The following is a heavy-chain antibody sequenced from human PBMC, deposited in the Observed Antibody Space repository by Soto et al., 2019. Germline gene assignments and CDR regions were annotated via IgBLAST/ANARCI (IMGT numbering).Heavy chain of an antibody. Sequence: SETLSLTCTVSGGSISSYYWSWIRQPPGKGLEWIGYIYYSGSTNYNPSLKSRVTISVDTSKNQFSLKLSSVTAADTAGYYCAIRGIGSFNFDYLGQGTLLTVSS. J-gene: IGHJ4*02. CDR1: GGSISSYY. D-gene: IGHD6-19*01. CDR2: IYYSGST. CDR3: AIRGIGSFNFDY. V-gene: IGHV4-59*08.